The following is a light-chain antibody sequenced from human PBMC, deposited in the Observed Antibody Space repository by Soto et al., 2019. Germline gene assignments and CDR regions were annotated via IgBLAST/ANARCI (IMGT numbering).Light chain of an antibody. V-gene: IGKV3-20*01. Sequence: EIVLTQSPGTLSVSPGERATLSCRASQTISSHNLAWYQQKPGQAPSLLIYGTSSRATGIPDRFSGSGSGTDFPLSISRREPAVSGMDYGPRFGSLTFGQGTNVEI. CDR2: GTS. CDR1: QTISSHN. CDR3: PRFGSLT. J-gene: IGKJ1*01.